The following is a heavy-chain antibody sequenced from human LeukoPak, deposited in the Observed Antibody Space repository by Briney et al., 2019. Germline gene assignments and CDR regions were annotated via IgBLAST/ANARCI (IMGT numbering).Heavy chain of an antibody. V-gene: IGHV4-34*01. J-gene: IGHJ6*02. CDR1: GGSCSDYY. CDR3: ASRMYYYYGMDV. CDR2: IDHREST. Sequence: PSETLSLTCAVYGGSCSDYYWSWIRQPPGKGLAWIGEIDHRESTTYNPSLKSRVTISVDTSKNQFSLKLNSVTAADTAVYYCASRMYYYYGMDVWGQGTTVIVSS.